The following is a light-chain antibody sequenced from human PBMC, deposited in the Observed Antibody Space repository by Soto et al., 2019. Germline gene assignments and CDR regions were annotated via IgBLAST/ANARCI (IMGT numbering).Light chain of an antibody. J-gene: IGKJ2*01. V-gene: IGKV3-20*01. CDR3: QQYGSSAT. CDR2: AAS. Sequence: EILLTQSPGTLSLSPGERATLSCRARQIVSSSYLAWYQQKPAQPPRILIYAASSSATGIPDRLSGSGYGTDFTLTISRVEPEDFALYYWQQYGSSATFGQGTKLEIK. CDR1: QIVSSSY.